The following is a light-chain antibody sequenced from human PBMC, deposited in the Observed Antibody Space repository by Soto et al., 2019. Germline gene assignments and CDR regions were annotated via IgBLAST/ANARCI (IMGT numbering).Light chain of an antibody. CDR3: QQYKSPPWT. CDR1: QSISSY. V-gene: IGKV1-39*01. J-gene: IGKJ1*01. CDR2: AAS. Sequence: DIQMTQTPSSLSASVGDRVTITCRASQSISSYLNWYQQKPGKAPKLLIYAASNLQGGVPFRFSGSGSGTEFTLTISDLQPDDFATYYCQQYKSPPWTFGQGTKVDIK.